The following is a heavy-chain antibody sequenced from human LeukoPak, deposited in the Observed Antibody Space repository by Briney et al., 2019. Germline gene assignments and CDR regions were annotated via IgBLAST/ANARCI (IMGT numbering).Heavy chain of an antibody. V-gene: IGHV3-66*01. Sequence: GGSLRLSCAASGFIVSSNYMSWVRQAPGKGLEWVSVIYSDGSTFYADSVKGRFTISRDNSKNTMFLQMSSLRAEDTAVYYCVRDFRFLEDYWGQGTLVTVSS. CDR1: GFIVSSNY. D-gene: IGHD3-3*01. J-gene: IGHJ4*02. CDR3: VRDFRFLEDY. CDR2: IYSDGST.